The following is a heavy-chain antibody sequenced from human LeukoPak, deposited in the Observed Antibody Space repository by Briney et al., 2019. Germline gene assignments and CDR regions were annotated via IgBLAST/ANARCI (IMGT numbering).Heavy chain of an antibody. J-gene: IGHJ4*02. CDR1: GFIFDDYA. Sequence: GTSLRLSCEASGFIFDDYALHWVRLAPGKGLEWVSGINGIGGGTAYADSVKGRFTISRDNAKNSLYLQMNSLRAEDTAVYYCGRDLPTVTSIDYWGQGTLVTVSS. V-gene: IGHV3-9*01. CDR2: INGIGGGT. D-gene: IGHD4-17*01. CDR3: GRDLPTVTSIDY.